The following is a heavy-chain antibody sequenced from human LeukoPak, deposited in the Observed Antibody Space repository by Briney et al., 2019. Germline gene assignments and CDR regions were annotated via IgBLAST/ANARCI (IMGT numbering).Heavy chain of an antibody. CDR1: GGSISSGGYS. Sequence: SETLSLTCDVSGGSISSGGYSWSWIRQPPGKGLERIGYIYHVGSTYYNPSLKRRITISVDRSKNQFSLKLSSVTAADTAVYYCPRGGYDILTGSYEYFDYWGQATLVTVSS. CDR3: PRGGYDILTGSYEYFDY. D-gene: IGHD3-9*01. V-gene: IGHV4-30-2*01. CDR2: IYHVGST. J-gene: IGHJ4*02.